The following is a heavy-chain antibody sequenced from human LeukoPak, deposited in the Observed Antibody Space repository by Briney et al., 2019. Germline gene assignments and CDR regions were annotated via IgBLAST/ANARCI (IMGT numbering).Heavy chain of an antibody. D-gene: IGHD2-21*02. J-gene: IGHJ5*02. CDR2: IIPIFGTA. CDR1: GGTFISYA. V-gene: IGHV1-69*13. Sequence: SVKVSCKASGGTFISYAISWVRQAPGQGLEWMGGIIPIFGTANYAQKFQGRVTITADESTSTAYMELSSLRSEDTAVYYCARTTCGGDCYSGWFDPWGQGTLVTVSS. CDR3: ARTTCGGDCYSGWFDP.